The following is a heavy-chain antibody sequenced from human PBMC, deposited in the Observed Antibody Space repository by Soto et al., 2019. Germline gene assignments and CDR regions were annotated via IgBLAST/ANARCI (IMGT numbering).Heavy chain of an antibody. Sequence: PGGSLRLSCAASGFTFSSYGMHWVRQAPGKGLEWVAVISYDGSNKYYADSVKGRFTTSRDTSKNQFSLKLSSVTAADTAVYYCARESYYYDSSGYPSDVYYYYGMDVWGQGTTVTVSS. J-gene: IGHJ6*02. CDR3: ARESYYYDSSGYPSDVYYYYGMDV. D-gene: IGHD3-22*01. CDR2: ISYDGSNK. V-gene: IGHV3-30*03. CDR1: GFTFSSYG.